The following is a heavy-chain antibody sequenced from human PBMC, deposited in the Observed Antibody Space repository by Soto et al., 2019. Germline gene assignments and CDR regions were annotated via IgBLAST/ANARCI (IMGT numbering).Heavy chain of an antibody. CDR3: ARATGVTTEINNAFDI. CDR1: GYTFTSYD. V-gene: IGHV1-8*01. J-gene: IGHJ3*02. D-gene: IGHD4-4*01. CDR2: MNPNSGNT. Sequence: ASVKVSCKASGYTFTSYDINWVRQATGQGLEWMGWMNPNSGNTGYAQKFQGRVTMTRNTSISTAYMELSSLRSEDTAVYYCARATGVTTEINNAFDIWGQGKMLPFSS.